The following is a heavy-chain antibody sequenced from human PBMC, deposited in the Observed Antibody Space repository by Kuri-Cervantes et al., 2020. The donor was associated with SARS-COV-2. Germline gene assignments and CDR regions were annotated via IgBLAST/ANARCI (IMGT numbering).Heavy chain of an antibody. CDR1: GFTFSSYA. Sequence: GGSLRLSCAASGFTFSSYAMHWVRQAPGKGLEYVSAISSNGGSTYYANSVKGRFTISRDDSKNTLYLQMGSLRAEDMAVYYCARAPIVVVPAATHLPGGYFDYWGQGTLVTVSS. J-gene: IGHJ4*02. D-gene: IGHD2-2*01. CDR2: ISSNGGST. V-gene: IGHV3-64*01. CDR3: ARAPIVVVPAATHLPGGYFDY.